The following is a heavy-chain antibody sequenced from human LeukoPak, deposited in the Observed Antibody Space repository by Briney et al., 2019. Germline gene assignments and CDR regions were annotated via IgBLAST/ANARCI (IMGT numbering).Heavy chain of an antibody. CDR3: ATYRQVLLPFES. V-gene: IGHV3-21*04. J-gene: IGHJ4*02. CDR1: GFTFSSHS. D-gene: IGHD2-8*02. Sequence: GGSLRLSCAASGFTFSSHSMNWVRQAPGKGLEWVSSITSSGRYIYDADSVKGRFTISRDNAKNSLYLQMNSLRAEDTAIYYCATYRQVLLPFESWGQGTLVTVSS. CDR2: ITSSGRYI.